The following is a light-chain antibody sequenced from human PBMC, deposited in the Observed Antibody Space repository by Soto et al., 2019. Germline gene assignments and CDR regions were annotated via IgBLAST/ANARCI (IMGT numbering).Light chain of an antibody. J-gene: IGKJ1*01. CDR2: DAS. V-gene: IGKV1-5*01. CDR1: QSISSW. Sequence: GDRVTITCRASQSISSWLAWYQQKPGKAPKLLIYDASSLESGVPSRFSGSGSGTEFTLTISSLQPDDFATYYCQQYNSYTVTFGQGTKVEFK. CDR3: QQYNSYTVT.